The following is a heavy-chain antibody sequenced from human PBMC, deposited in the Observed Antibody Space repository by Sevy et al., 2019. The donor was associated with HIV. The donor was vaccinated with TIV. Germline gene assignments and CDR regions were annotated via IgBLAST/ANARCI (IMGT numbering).Heavy chain of an antibody. CDR2: ISDTSGYI. V-gene: IGHV3-21*06. D-gene: IGHD6-19*01. Sequence: GGSLRLSCAASGVSLNTYSMNWVRQAPGKGLEWVSSISDTSGYIFYADSVKGRFTISRDNARNSLYLRMNSLRAEDTAVYYCARDAGRGWQKYFDQWGQGTLVTVSS. J-gene: IGHJ1*01. CDR1: GVSLNTYS. CDR3: ARDAGRGWQKYFDQ.